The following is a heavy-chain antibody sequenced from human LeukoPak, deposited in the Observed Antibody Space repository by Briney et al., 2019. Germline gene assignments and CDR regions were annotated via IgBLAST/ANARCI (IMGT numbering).Heavy chain of an antibody. V-gene: IGHV3-7*01. CDR2: IKQDGSEK. Sequence: PGGSLRLSCVASRFTLSSLWMNWVRQAPGKGLEWVANIKQDGSEKNYVDSVKGRFTISRDNAKNSLYLQMNSLRAEDTAVYYCARGPSGYHNTGGQGTLVTVSS. J-gene: IGHJ4*02. CDR1: RFTLSSLW. CDR3: ARGPSGYHNT. D-gene: IGHD5-12*01.